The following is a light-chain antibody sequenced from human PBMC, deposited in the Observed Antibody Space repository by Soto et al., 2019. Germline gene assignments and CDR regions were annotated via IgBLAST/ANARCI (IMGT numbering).Light chain of an antibody. CDR2: DVR. Sequence: QSALTQPASVSGSPGQSITISCTGTSSDIGGYNYVSWYQQHPGKAPKLMIYDVRNRPSGVSNRFYGSKSGNTASLTISGLQTEDEADYYCIAYTRSSTFYVFGTGTKLTVL. CDR1: SSDIGGYNY. CDR3: IAYTRSSTFYV. V-gene: IGLV2-14*03. J-gene: IGLJ1*01.